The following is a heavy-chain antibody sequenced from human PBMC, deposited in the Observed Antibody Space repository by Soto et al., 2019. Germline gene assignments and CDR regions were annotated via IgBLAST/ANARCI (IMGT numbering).Heavy chain of an antibody. CDR3: ARDRSMTGYNPRSFDY. CDR1: GGTFSSFG. CDR2: IIPLYGTA. J-gene: IGHJ4*02. V-gene: IGHV1-69*13. D-gene: IGHD3-9*01. Sequence: SVKVSCKASGGTFSSFGFNWVRQAPGQGLEWMGGIIPLYGTANHAQRFQGRVTISADESTSTVYMELISLRSEDTPIYFCARDRSMTGYNPRSFDYWGQGTLVTVSS.